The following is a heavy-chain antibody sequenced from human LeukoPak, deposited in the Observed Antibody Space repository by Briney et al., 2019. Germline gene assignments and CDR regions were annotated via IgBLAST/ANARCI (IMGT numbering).Heavy chain of an antibody. D-gene: IGHD2-21*01. J-gene: IGHJ6*02. CDR3: AREIVRGHYYYGMDV. Sequence: SETLSLTCTVSGGSISSYYWSWIRQPAAKGLEWIGRIYTSGSTNYNPSLKSQVTMSVDTSKNQFSLKLSSVTAADTAVYYCAREIVRGHYYYGMDVWGQGTTVTVSS. CDR1: GGSISSYY. CDR2: IYTSGST. V-gene: IGHV4-4*07.